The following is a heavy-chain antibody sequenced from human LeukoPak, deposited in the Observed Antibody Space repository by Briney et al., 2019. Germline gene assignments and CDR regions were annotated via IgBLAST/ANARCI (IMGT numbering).Heavy chain of an antibody. V-gene: IGHV4-59*01. CDR2: IYHSGST. D-gene: IGHD1-26*01. CDR1: GRSISSYY. CDR3: ARKGDRGSAGFFDY. Sequence: PSETLSLTCTVSGRSISSYYWSWIRQSPGKGPEWIGHIYHSGSTNYNPSLKSRVTMSVDRSKNQFSLKLSSVTAADTALYYCARKGDRGSAGFFDYWGQGTLVTVSS. J-gene: IGHJ4*02.